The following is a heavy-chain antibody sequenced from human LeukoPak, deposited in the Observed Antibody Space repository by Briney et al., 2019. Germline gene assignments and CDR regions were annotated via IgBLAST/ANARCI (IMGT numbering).Heavy chain of an antibody. V-gene: IGHV4-34*01. Sequence: SETLSLTCAVYGGSFSGYYWSWIRQPPGKGLEWIGEINHSGSTNYNPSLKSRATISVDTSKNQFSLKLSSVTAAGTAVYYCARGGGYFDWPYPYWGQGTLVTVSS. CDR3: ARGGGYFDWPYPY. D-gene: IGHD3-9*01. CDR2: INHSGST. J-gene: IGHJ4*02. CDR1: GGSFSGYY.